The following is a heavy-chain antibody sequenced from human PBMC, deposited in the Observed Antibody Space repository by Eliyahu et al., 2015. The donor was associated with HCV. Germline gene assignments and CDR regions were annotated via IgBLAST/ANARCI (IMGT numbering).Heavy chain of an antibody. Sequence: QVQLVQSXAEVKKPGASVKVSCRASGXSLXXYYXHWVRQAPGQGLEWMGIINPSGGYTNYAQNFQGRVTMTGDTSTSTVYMELTSLRSEDTAVYYCARAEAFDCSSTSCYPGAFDIWDQGTVVTVSS. CDR3: ARAEAFDCSSTSCYPGAFDI. V-gene: IGHV1-46*01. CDR1: GXSLXXYY. J-gene: IGHJ3*02. CDR2: INPSGGYT. D-gene: IGHD2-2*01.